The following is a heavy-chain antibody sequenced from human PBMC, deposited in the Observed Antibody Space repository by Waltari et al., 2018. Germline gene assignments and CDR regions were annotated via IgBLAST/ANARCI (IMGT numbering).Heavy chain of an antibody. CDR2: INSDGSTT. CDR1: AFTSGGTW. V-gene: IGHV3-74*01. Sequence: EVQLVESGGGLVQPGGSLDLPCLTSAFTSGGTWWTWVRKVPGRGRVGVSRINSDGSTTSYADSVKGRFTISRDNAKNTLYLQMNSLRADDTSVYYCARAQLTMARNLDLWGRGTLVTVSS. D-gene: IGHD3-10*01. J-gene: IGHJ2*01. CDR3: ARAQLTMARNLDL.